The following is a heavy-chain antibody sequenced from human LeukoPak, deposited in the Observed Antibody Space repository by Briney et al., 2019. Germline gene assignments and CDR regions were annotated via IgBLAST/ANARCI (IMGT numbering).Heavy chain of an antibody. D-gene: IGHD3-22*01. CDR3: VRLRRNSDTSGFYYYYDF. V-gene: IGHV3-21*01. CDR1: GYTFSSYS. CDR2: ISVRSNYI. J-gene: IGHJ4*02. Sequence: GGSLRLSCLASGYTFSSYSINWVRQAPGKGLEWVSSISVRSNYIYYADSVRGRFRISRDDARDSLFLEMNSLRAEDSAVYYCVRLRRNSDTSGFYYYYDFWGQGTLVTVSS.